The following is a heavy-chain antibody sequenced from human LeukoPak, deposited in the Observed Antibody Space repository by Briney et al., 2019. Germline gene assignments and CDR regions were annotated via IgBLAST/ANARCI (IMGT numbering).Heavy chain of an antibody. D-gene: IGHD2-21*02. J-gene: IGHJ3*02. CDR2: ISFVGNNK. Sequence: GGSLRLSCAASGFTFSTYAMHWVRQTPGKGLEWVASISFVGNNKDYTDSVKGRFTISRHNSKNTLYVQMNNLRPEDTAVYYCARQSGRRLSFDIWGQGTMVTVSS. CDR1: GFTFSTYA. V-gene: IGHV3-30*04. CDR3: ARQSGRRLSFDI.